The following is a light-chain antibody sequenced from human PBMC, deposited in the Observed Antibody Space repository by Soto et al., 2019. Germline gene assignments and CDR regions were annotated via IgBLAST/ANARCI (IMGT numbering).Light chain of an antibody. CDR2: GAS. CDR1: QSVSSY. V-gene: IGKV3-11*01. Sequence: EIVLTQSPATLSLSPGERATLSCRASQSVSSYLAWYQQRPGQAPRLLLYGASNRATRIPDRFSGSGSGTDFTLTISSLEPEDFAVYYCQQRFTFGPGTKVDI. CDR3: QQRFT. J-gene: IGKJ3*01.